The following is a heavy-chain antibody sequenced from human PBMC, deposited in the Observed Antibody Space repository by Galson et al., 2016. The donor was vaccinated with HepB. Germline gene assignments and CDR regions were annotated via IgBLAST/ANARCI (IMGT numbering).Heavy chain of an antibody. CDR2: ICHDGSTK. CDR3: AREMHVAAAAAFDF. V-gene: IGHV3-33*01. J-gene: IGHJ4*02. D-gene: IGHD6-13*01. Sequence: SLRLSCAASEFTFSTYGMHWVRQAPGKGLEWVSVICHDGSTKYYADSVKGRFTISRDNPKNTVYLQMNSLKGEDTAVYYCAREMHVAAAAAFDFWGRGTLVTVSS. CDR1: EFTFSTYG.